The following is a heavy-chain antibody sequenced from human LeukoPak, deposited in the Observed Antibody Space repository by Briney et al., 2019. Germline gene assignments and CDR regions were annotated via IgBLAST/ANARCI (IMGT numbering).Heavy chain of an antibody. Sequence: RASETLSLTCTVSGDSISNYYWSWIRQPAGKGLEWIGRIYTSGSTNYNPSLKSRVTMSVDTSKNQFSLKLSSVTAADTAVYYCASLLRLGELSVDAFDIWGQGTMVTVSS. J-gene: IGHJ3*02. D-gene: IGHD3-16*02. CDR1: GDSISNYY. V-gene: IGHV4-4*07. CDR2: IYTSGST. CDR3: ASLLRLGELSVDAFDI.